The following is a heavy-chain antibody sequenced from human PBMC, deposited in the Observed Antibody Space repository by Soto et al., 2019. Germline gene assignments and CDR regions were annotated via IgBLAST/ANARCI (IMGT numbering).Heavy chain of an antibody. V-gene: IGHV4-59*01. CDR1: GGSISSYY. D-gene: IGHD1-20*01. Sequence: PSETLSLTCTVSGGSISSYYWSWIRQPPGKGLEWIGYIYYSGSTNYNPSLKSRVTISVDTSKNQFSLKLSSVTAADTAVYYCARCITGSFDYWGQGTLVTVSS. CDR2: IYYSGST. J-gene: IGHJ4*02. CDR3: ARCITGSFDY.